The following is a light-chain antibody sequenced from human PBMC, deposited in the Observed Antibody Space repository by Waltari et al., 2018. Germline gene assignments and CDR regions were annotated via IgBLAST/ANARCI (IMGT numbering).Light chain of an antibody. CDR1: HSNIRAGYT. Sequence: QSVLTQPPSVSGAPGQRVTISCSGDHSNIRAGYTVQWYRQLPGTAPKLLIHGNDNRPSGVPERISGSKSGTSASLAITGLQADDEADYYCQSYDTSQSVVFGGGTKLTVL. J-gene: IGLJ3*02. CDR3: QSYDTSQSVV. CDR2: GND. V-gene: IGLV1-40*01.